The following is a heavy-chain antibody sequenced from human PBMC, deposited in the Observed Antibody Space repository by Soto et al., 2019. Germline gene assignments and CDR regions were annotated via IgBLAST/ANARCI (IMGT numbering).Heavy chain of an antibody. CDR2: IYYSGST. D-gene: IGHD1-26*01. CDR3: ARDLVGATEPTYYYYYGMDV. CDR1: GGSISSGGYY. J-gene: IGHJ6*02. Sequence: SETLSLTCTVSGGSISSGGYYWSWIRQYPGKGLEWIGYIYYSGSTYYNPSLKSRVTISVDTSKNQFSLKLSSVTAADTAVYYCARDLVGATEPTYYYYYGMDVWGQGTTVTVSS. V-gene: IGHV4-31*03.